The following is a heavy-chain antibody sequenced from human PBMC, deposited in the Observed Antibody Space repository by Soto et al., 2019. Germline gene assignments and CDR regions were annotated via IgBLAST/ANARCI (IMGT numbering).Heavy chain of an antibody. Sequence: GGSLRLSRAASGFTLGRYGMSWVRQAPGKGLEWVSAVSPNGQGIYYADSVRGRFTISRDFSKNTVFLHMDSLRAEDTAVYYCAREDTPGITRTAFDSWGQGALVTVSS. CDR3: AREDTPGITRTAFDS. J-gene: IGHJ4*02. V-gene: IGHV3-23*01. CDR2: VSPNGQGI. CDR1: GFTLGRYG. D-gene: IGHD1-7*01.